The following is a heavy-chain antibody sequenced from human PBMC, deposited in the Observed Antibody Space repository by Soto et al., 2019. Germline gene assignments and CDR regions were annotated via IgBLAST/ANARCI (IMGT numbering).Heavy chain of an antibody. D-gene: IGHD3-9*01. CDR2: MNPNSGNT. CDR1: GYTFTSYD. Sequence: ASVKVSCKASGYTFTSYDINWVRQATGQGLEWMGWMNPNSGNTGYAQKFQGRVTMTRNTSISTAYMELSSLRSEDTAVYYCARGRYFDWLLSNWFDPWGQGTLVTVSS. J-gene: IGHJ5*02. CDR3: ARGRYFDWLLSNWFDP. V-gene: IGHV1-8*01.